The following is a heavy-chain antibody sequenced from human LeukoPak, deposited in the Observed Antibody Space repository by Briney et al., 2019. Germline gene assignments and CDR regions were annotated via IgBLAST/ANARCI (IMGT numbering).Heavy chain of an antibody. J-gene: IGHJ6*03. V-gene: IGHV3-30*02. CDR2: IRYDGSNK. CDR1: GFTFSSYS. D-gene: IGHD3-3*01. Sequence: PGGSLRLSCAASGFTFSSYSMQWVRQTPGKGLEWVAFIRYDGSNKYYADSVKGRFTISRDNSKNTLYLQMNSLRAEDTAVYYCAKGSKEVLFTRDHYMDVWGKGTTVTISS. CDR3: AKGSKEVLFTRDHYMDV.